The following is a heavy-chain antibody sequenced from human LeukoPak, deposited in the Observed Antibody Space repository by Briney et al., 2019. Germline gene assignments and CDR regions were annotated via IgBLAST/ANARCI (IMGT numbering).Heavy chain of an antibody. CDR3: ARRMEGDYGNWFDS. D-gene: IGHD4-17*01. Sequence: PSETLSLTCTVSGGSISSYYWSWIRQPPGKGREWLGYIYYSGSTNYNPSLKSRVTISVDTSNNEFSLKLSFVTAADTAVYYCARRMEGDYGNWFDSWGQGTLVTVSS. V-gene: IGHV4-59*08. J-gene: IGHJ5*01. CDR1: GGSISSYY. CDR2: IYYSGST.